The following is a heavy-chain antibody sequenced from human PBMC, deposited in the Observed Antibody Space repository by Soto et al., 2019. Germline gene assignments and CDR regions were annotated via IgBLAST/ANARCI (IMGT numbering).Heavy chain of an antibody. J-gene: IGHJ6*02. CDR2: ISGSGGST. D-gene: IGHD6-13*01. CDR1: GFTFSSYA. Sequence: LRLSCAASGFTFSSYAMSWVRQAPGKGLEWVSAISGSGGSTYYADSVKGRFTISRDNSKNTLYLQMNSLRAEDTAVYYCANDKQQLVRGGYYYYGMDVWGQGTTVTVSS. CDR3: ANDKQQLVRGGYYYYGMDV. V-gene: IGHV3-23*01.